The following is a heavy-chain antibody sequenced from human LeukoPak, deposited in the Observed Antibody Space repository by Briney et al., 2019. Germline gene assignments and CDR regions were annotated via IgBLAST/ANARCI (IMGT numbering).Heavy chain of an antibody. V-gene: IGHV4-59*01. J-gene: IGHJ4*02. CDR3: AGVGEYYDSSGYYDY. CDR2: IYYSGST. Sequence: SETLSLTCSVSGDAISGYYWSWIRQSPGQGLEWIGYIYYSGSTNYNPSLKSRVTISVDTSKNQFSLKLSSVTAADTAVYYCAGVGEYYDSSGYYDYWGQGTLVTVSS. D-gene: IGHD3-22*01. CDR1: GDAISGYY.